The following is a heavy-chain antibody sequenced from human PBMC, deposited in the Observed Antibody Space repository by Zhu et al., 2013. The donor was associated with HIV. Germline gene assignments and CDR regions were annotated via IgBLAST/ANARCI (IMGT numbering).Heavy chain of an antibody. J-gene: IGHJ3*02. CDR3: ARDYRYCSGGSCYSFGAFDI. CDR1: GGTFSSYA. Sequence: QVQLVQSGAEVKKPGSSVKVSCKASGGTFSSYAISWVRQAPGQGLEWMGGIIPIFGTANYAQKFQGRVTITADESTSTAYMELSSLRSEDTAVYYCARDYRYCSGGSCYSFGAFDIWGQGTMVTVSS. D-gene: IGHD2-15*01. CDR2: IIPIFGTA. V-gene: IGHV1-69*01.